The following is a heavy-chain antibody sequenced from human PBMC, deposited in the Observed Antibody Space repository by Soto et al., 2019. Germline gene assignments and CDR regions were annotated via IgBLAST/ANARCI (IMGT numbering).Heavy chain of an antibody. J-gene: IGHJ5*02. CDR3: AREDGYFTTTYCSNWFAP. D-gene: IGHD2-21*01. CDR1: GYRCTTYR. CDR2: SSTNSDYR. V-gene: IGHV1-18*04. Sequence: QVQLVQSGAEVKHPGASVKISCKASGYRCTTYRITWVRHAPGRGLERMGSSSTNSDYRNYAEKFQGRVTMTTDASTTTAYMELRSLTSDDTAVYFCAREDGYFTTTYCSNWFAPWGQGSQVTVSS.